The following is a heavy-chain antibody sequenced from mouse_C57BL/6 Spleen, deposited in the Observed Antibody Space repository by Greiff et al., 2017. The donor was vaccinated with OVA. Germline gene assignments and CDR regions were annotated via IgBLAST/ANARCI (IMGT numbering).Heavy chain of an antibody. CDR3: ARSEGSTFFDY. CDR1: GFTFSDYG. V-gene: IGHV5-17*01. CDR2: ISSGSSTI. J-gene: IGHJ2*01. D-gene: IGHD1-1*01. Sequence: DVHLVESGGGLVKPGGSLKLSCAASGFTFSDYGMHWVRQAPEKGLEWVAYISSGSSTIYYADTVKGRFTISRDNAKNTLFLQMTSLRSEDTAMYYCARSEGSTFFDYWGQGTTLTVSS.